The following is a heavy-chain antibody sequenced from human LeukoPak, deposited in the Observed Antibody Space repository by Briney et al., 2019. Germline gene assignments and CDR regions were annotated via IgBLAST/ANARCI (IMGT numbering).Heavy chain of an antibody. Sequence: GGSLRLSCAASGFTFSSYAMHWVRQAPGKGLEWVAVISYDGSNKYYADSVKGRFTISRDNSKNTLYLQMNSLRAEDTAVYYCARCDFWSGYYLGGIDYWGQGTLVTVSS. V-gene: IGHV3-30-3*01. CDR3: ARCDFWSGYYLGGIDY. CDR1: GFTFSSYA. CDR2: ISYDGSNK. J-gene: IGHJ4*02. D-gene: IGHD3-3*01.